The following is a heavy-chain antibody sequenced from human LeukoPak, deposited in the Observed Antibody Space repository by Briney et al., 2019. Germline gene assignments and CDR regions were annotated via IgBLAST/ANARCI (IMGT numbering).Heavy chain of an antibody. D-gene: IGHD2-21*01. J-gene: IGHJ4*02. CDR2: IYENGGTT. Sequence: GGSLRLSCVGSGFTFRSHAISWVRQAPEKGLEFVSGIYENGGTTYYADSVKGRFSISRDNSKNTLYLQMDSLRGEDTAVYYCAKDFRIGYSAHFDYWGQGALVTVSS. V-gene: IGHV3-23*01. CDR3: AKDFRIGYSAHFDY. CDR1: GFTFRSHA.